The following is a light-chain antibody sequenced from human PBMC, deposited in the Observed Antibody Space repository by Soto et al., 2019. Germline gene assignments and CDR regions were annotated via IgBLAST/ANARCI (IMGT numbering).Light chain of an antibody. CDR3: QQYYRSPWT. CDR2: DAS. J-gene: IGKJ1*01. V-gene: IGKV3-20*01. CDR1: QSVRSSY. Sequence: EIVLTQSPVTLTLTPGERATLSCRASQSVRSSYLAWYQQKPGQAPRLLIYDASSRATGVPDRFSGSGSGTDFTLTISRLEPEDFAVYYCQQYYRSPWTFGQGTKVDIK.